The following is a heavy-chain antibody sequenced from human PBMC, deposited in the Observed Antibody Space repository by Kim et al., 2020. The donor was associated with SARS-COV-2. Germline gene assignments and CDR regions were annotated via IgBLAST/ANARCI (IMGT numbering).Heavy chain of an antibody. CDR3: AREWLRLFDY. Sequence: GGSLRLSCAASGFTFSSYAMHWVRQAPGKGLEWVAVISYDGSNKYYADSVKGRFTISRDNSKNTLYLQMNSLRAEDTAIYYCAREWLRLFDYWGQGTLVTVSS. J-gene: IGHJ4*02. CDR2: ISYDGSNK. D-gene: IGHD5-12*01. CDR1: GFTFSSYA. V-gene: IGHV3-30-3*01.